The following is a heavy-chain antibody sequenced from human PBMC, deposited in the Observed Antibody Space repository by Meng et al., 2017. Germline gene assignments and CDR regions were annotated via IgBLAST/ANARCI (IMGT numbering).Heavy chain of an antibody. CDR3: TRAVAGTTTTQDY. D-gene: IGHD6-19*01. J-gene: IGHJ4*02. CDR2: IRSKAYGGTT. V-gene: IGHV3-49*03. Sequence: GESLKISCTASGLTFGDYAMSWFRQAPGKGLEWVGFIRSKAYGGTTEYAASVKGRFTISRDDSKSIAYLQMNSLKTEDTAVYYCTRAVAGTTTTQDYWGQGTLVTVSS. CDR1: GLTFGDYA.